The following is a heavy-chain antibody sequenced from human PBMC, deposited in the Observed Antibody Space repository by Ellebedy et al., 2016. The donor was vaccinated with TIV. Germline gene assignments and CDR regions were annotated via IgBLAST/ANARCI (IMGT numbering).Heavy chain of an antibody. Sequence: PGGSLRLSCAASGFTASGLTFSSYAMACVRQAPGKGREWVSAISGSGSATYYADPVKGRFTISRDNSKNTLFLQMNSLRAEDTAVYYCAKGLGCSGGDCYSGHAFDIWGQGTMVTVSS. J-gene: IGHJ3*02. CDR3: AKGLGCSGGDCYSGHAFDI. CDR2: ISGSGSAT. D-gene: IGHD2-15*01. CDR1: GLTFSSYA. V-gene: IGHV3-23*01.